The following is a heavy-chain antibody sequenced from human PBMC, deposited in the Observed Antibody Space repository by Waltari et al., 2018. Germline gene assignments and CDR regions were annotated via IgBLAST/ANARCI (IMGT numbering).Heavy chain of an antibody. CDR1: GYTFTSYY. Sequence: QVQLVQSGAEVKKPGASVNVSCKASGYTFTSYYMHWVRQAPGEGLEWMGIINPSGGSTSYAQKFQGRVTMTRDTSTSTVYMELSSLRSEDTAVYYCAFSHDGSYFFDYWGQGTLVTVSS. CDR2: INPSGGST. D-gene: IGHD1-26*01. V-gene: IGHV1-46*01. J-gene: IGHJ4*02. CDR3: AFSHDGSYFFDY.